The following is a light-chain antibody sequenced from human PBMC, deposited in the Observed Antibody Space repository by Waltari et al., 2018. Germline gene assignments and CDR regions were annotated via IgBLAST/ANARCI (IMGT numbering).Light chain of an antibody. Sequence: QSALTQPASVSGSPGQSITISCTGTSSDVGRYKYVSWYQQNPGKAPKLIIHDVSDRPLGWSNRFSGSKFGNTASLTISGLQAEDEADYYCSSYTSSKTYVFGTGTKVTVL. CDR3: SSYTSSKTYV. CDR2: DVS. CDR1: SSDVGRYKY. J-gene: IGLJ1*01. V-gene: IGLV2-14*03.